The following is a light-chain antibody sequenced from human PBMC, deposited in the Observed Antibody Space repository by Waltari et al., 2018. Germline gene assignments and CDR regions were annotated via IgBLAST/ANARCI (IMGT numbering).Light chain of an antibody. Sequence: QVVLTQSPSASASLGAAVKPTCTLSSGPSTYAIAWHQQQPEKGPRYLMKVNSDGTHTKGDGVPDRFSGSSSGAERYLIISSLQSEDEADYLCQTWATGIGVFGGGTKLTVL. CDR1: SGPSTYA. V-gene: IGLV4-69*01. CDR3: QTWATGIGV. J-gene: IGLJ3*02. CDR2: VNSDGTH.